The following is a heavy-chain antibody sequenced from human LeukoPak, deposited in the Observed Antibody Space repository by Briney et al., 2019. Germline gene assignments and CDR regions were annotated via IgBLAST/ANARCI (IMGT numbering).Heavy chain of an antibody. CDR3: ARWYKYSSSWSPVNWFDP. CDR1: GGSISSYY. CDR2: IYYSGST. J-gene: IGHJ5*02. Sequence: PSGTLSLTCTVSGGSISSYYWSWIRQPPGKGLEWIGYIYYSGSTTYNPSLKSRVTISVDTSKNQFSLKLSSVTAADTAVYYCARWYKYSSSWSPVNWFDPWGQGTLVTVSS. D-gene: IGHD6-6*01. V-gene: IGHV4-59*01.